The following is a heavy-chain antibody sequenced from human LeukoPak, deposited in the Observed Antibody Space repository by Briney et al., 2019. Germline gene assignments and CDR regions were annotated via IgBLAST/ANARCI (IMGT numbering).Heavy chain of an antibody. CDR2: IYYSGST. CDR1: GGSISSYY. D-gene: IGHD3-22*01. Sequence: KASETLSLTCTVSGGSISSYYWSWIRQPPGKGLEWIGSIYYSGSTYYNPSLKSRVTISVDTSKNQFSLKLSSVTAADTAVYYCASYGDSSGYDDYWGQGTLVTVSS. V-gene: IGHV4-39*07. CDR3: ASYGDSSGYDDY. J-gene: IGHJ4*02.